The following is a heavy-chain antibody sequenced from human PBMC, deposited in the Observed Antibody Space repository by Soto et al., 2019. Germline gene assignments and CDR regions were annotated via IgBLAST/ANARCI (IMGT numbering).Heavy chain of an antibody. V-gene: IGHV3-23*01. J-gene: IGHJ4*02. D-gene: IGHD3-9*01. CDR2: ISGSGGST. Sequence: EVQLLESGGGLVQPGGSLRLSCAASGFTFSSYAMSWVRQAPGKGLEWVSAISGSGGSTYYADSVKGRFTIPRDNSKNTLYLQMNSLRAEDTAVYYCAKSEYDILTHWGYWGQGTLVTVSS. CDR1: GFTFSSYA. CDR3: AKSEYDILTHWGY.